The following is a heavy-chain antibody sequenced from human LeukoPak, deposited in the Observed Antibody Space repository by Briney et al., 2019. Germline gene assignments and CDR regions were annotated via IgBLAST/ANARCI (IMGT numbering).Heavy chain of an antibody. CDR1: GFTFSSYG. CDR3: AKIAAAGNFDY. Sequence: PGGSLRLSCAASGFTFSSYGVHWVRQAPGKGLEWVAVISYDERNKHYADSVKGRFTISRDNSKNTLYLQMNSLRAEDTAVYYCAKIAAAGNFDYWGQGTLVTVSS. CDR2: ISYDERNK. J-gene: IGHJ4*02. V-gene: IGHV3-30*18. D-gene: IGHD6-13*01.